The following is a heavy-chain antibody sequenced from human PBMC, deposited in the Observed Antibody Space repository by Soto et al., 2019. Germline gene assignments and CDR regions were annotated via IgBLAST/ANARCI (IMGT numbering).Heavy chain of an antibody. Sequence: ASVKVSCKASGYTFTGYYMHWVRQAPGQGLEWMGWINPNSGGTNYAQKFQGRVTMTRDTSISTAYMELSRLRSDDTAVYYCARDMAPRGVVAATRVDYWGQGTMVTFSS. CDR3: ARDMAPRGVVAATRVDY. V-gene: IGHV1-2*02. J-gene: IGHJ4*02. D-gene: IGHD2-15*01. CDR1: GYTFTGYY. CDR2: INPNSGGT.